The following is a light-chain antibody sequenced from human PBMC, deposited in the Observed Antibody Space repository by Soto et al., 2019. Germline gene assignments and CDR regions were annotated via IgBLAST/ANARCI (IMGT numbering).Light chain of an antibody. J-gene: IGKJ4*01. CDR2: AAS. CDR1: QSISSY. V-gene: IGKV1-39*01. Sequence: DIQMTQSPSSLSASVGDRVTITCRASQSISSYLNWYQQKPGKAPKLLIYAASSLQSGVPSRFSDSGSGTDFTLTISSLQPEDFATYYCQQSYSTPLTFGG. CDR3: QQSYSTPLT.